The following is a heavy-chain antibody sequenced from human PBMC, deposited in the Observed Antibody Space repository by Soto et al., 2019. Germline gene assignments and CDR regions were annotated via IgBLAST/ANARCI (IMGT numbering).Heavy chain of an antibody. J-gene: IGHJ3*02. CDR3: ARVMVYSEDAFDI. CDR1: GGSISSYY. CDR2: IYYSGST. D-gene: IGHD2-8*01. V-gene: IGHV4-59*01. Sequence: SETLSLTCTVSGGSISSYYWSWIRQPPGKGLEWIGYIYYSGSTNYNPSLKSRVTTSVDTSKNQFSLKLSSVTAADTAVYYCARVMVYSEDAFDIWGQGKMVTVSS.